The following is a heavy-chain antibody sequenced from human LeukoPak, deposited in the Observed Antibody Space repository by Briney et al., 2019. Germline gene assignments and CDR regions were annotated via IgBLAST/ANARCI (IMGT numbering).Heavy chain of an antibody. CDR2: ISSDSSYT. Sequence: GVSVRLSCAASGFTFSNSYMTWIRQSPGKGREWVSYISSDSSYTKYAHSVKGRFTISRDNARNSLYLQINSLRVEDTAVYYCARDRRGLDPWGQGTLVTVSS. V-gene: IGHV3-11*05. CDR3: ARDRRGLDP. J-gene: IGHJ5*02. CDR1: GFTFSNSY. D-gene: IGHD3-10*01.